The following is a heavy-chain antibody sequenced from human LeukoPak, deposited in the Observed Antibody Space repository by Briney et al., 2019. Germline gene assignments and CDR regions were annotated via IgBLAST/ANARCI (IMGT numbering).Heavy chain of an antibody. CDR3: AKERSEYYDFWSGYSKRAPYYYYYMDV. J-gene: IGHJ6*03. D-gene: IGHD3-3*01. V-gene: IGHV4-34*01. CDR1: GGSFSGYY. CDR2: INHSGST. Sequence: PSETLSLTCAVYGGSFSGYYWSWIRQPPGKGLEWIGEINHSGSTNYNPSLKSRVTISVDTSKNQFSLKLSSVTAADTAAYYCAKERSEYYDFWSGYSKRAPYYYYYMDVWGKGTTVTVSS.